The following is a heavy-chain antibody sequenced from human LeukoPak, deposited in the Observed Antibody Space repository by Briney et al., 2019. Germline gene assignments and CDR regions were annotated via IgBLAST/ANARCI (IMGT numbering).Heavy chain of an antibody. CDR3: ARVSRGNYYFDY. V-gene: IGHV3-11*04. Sequence: PGGSLRLSCAASGFTFSDYYMSWIRQAPGKGLEWVSYISSSGSATYYADSVKGRFTISRDNAKNTLYLQMNSLRAEDTAVYYCARVSRGNYYFDYWGPGTLVTVSS. J-gene: IGHJ4*02. CDR1: GFTFSDYY. CDR2: ISSSGSAT.